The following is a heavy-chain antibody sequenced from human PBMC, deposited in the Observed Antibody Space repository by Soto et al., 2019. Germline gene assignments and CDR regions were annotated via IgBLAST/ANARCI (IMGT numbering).Heavy chain of an antibody. V-gene: IGHV1-69*08. CDR2: IIPILGIA. CDR1: GGTFSSYT. Sequence: QVQLVQSGAEVKKPGSSVKVSCKASGGTFSSYTISWVRQAPGQGLEWMGRIIPILGIANYAQKFQGRVTLTAVKSTSTAYMELSSLRSEDTAVYYCAREEYYYGSGAFFDYWGQGTLVTVSS. J-gene: IGHJ4*02. D-gene: IGHD3-10*01. CDR3: AREEYYYGSGAFFDY.